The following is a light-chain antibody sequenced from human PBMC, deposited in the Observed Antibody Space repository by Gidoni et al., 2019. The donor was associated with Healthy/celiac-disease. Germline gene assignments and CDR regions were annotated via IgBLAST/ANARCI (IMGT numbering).Light chain of an antibody. V-gene: IGKV1-39*01. J-gene: IGKJ4*01. Sequence: DIQMTQSPSSMSASVGDRITITCRASHGIVSYVNWYHHQPGRAPKLLIYAASTLQSGFTSMFSGSGSWTDFTLTISTLQLEDFANDYCQQSYSTPCTFGGGTKVEIK. CDR1: HGIVSY. CDR2: AAS. CDR3: QQSYSTPCT.